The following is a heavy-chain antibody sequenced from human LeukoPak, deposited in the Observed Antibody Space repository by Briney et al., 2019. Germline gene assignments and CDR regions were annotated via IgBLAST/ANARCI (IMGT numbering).Heavy chain of an antibody. CDR2: IYYSGST. CDR1: GGSISSSSYY. CDR3: ARPSSWFGGISDY. D-gene: IGHD3-10*01. J-gene: IGHJ4*02. Sequence: SETLSLTCTVSGGSISSSSYYWGWIRQPPGKGLEWFGSIYYSGSTYYNPSLKSRVTISVDTSKHQFSLKLSSVTAADTAVYYRARPSSWFGGISDYWGQGTLVTVSS. V-gene: IGHV4-39*01.